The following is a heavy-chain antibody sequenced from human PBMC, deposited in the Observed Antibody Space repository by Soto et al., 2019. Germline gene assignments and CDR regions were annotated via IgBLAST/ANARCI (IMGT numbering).Heavy chain of an antibody. D-gene: IGHD5-18*01. CDR2: MYYSGST. Sequence: QFHLQESGPGLVKPAETLSLTCSVSGGSISTSRNFWGWIRQPPGKGLEWIGSMYYSGSTYYNPSLESRLSISADTSKNQFSLNLNSVTAADTAMYYCVRGDTYFYYMDVWGTGTTGTFSS. J-gene: IGHJ6*03. V-gene: IGHV4-39*01. CDR1: GGSISTSRNF. CDR3: VRGDTYFYYMDV.